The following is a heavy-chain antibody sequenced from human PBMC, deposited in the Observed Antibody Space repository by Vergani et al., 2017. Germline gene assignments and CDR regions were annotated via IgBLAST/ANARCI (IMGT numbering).Heavy chain of an antibody. J-gene: IGHJ3*02. D-gene: IGHD2-15*01. Sequence: QVQLVQSGAEVKKPGASVKFSCKVSGYTLTELSMHWVRPAPGKGLEWMGGFDPEDVETIYAQKFQGRVTMTEDTSTDTAYMELSSLRSEDTAVYYCATDSSRVVVAATVAFDIWGQGTMVTVSS. CDR3: ATDSSRVVVAATVAFDI. V-gene: IGHV1-24*01. CDR2: FDPEDVET. CDR1: GYTLTELS.